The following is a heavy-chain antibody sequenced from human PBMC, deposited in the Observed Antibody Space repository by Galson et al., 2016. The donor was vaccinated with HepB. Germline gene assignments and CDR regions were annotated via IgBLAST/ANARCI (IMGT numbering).Heavy chain of an antibody. D-gene: IGHD3-22*01. Sequence: PALVKPTQTLTLTCTFSGFSLSTSGMGVAWIRQPPGKALEWLSVIFWDDEKRYSPSLRSRLTITKDIAKNQVVLAMTNMDPVDTATYFCAHYPYSSHSSGYNWFDPWGQGTLVAVSS. J-gene: IGHJ5*02. CDR1: GFSLSTSGMG. CDR3: AHYPYSSHSSGYNWFDP. CDR2: IFWDDEK. V-gene: IGHV2-5*02.